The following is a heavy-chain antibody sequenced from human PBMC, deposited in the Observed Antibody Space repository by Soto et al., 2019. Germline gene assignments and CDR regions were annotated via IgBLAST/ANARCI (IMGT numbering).Heavy chain of an antibody. CDR2: ISGSGGST. CDR3: ARRGPGTYFDY. D-gene: IGHD6-13*01. V-gene: IGHV3-23*01. CDR1: GFTFSNYA. J-gene: IGHJ4*02. Sequence: GSVRRSCAASGFTFSNYAMRWVRQAPGKGLEWVSAISGSGGSTHYADSVKGRFTISRDNSKNTLYLQMNSLRAEDTAVYYCARRGPGTYFDYWGQGTLVTVSS.